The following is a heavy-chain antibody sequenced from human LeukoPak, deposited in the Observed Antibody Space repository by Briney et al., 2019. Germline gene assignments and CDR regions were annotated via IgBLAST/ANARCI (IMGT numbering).Heavy chain of an antibody. V-gene: IGHV4-61*08. CDR3: ARGRSNYYGMDV. D-gene: IGHD1-26*01. CDR2: IYYNGNT. Sequence: SQTLSLTCAVSGGSISSGGYYWNWIRRPPGKGLEWIGYIYYNGNTNYSPSLKSRVTMSVDTSKNLFSLKVSSVTAADTAVYYCARGRSNYYGMDVWGQGTTVTVSS. CDR1: GGSISSGGYY. J-gene: IGHJ6*02.